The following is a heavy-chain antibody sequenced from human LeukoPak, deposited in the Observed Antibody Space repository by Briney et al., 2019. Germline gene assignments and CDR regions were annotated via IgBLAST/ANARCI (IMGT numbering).Heavy chain of an antibody. J-gene: IGHJ3*01. Sequence: SQTLSLTCAISGDSVSTSSVAWNWIRQSPSRSLERLGRTYYRSKWNNDYAVSVKSRIIINPDTSKNQFSLQLNSVTPEDTAVYYCARYNWNGGRAFDVWGQGTMVTVSS. D-gene: IGHD1-1*01. CDR2: TYYRSKWNN. CDR1: GDSVSTSSVA. CDR3: ARYNWNGGRAFDV. V-gene: IGHV6-1*01.